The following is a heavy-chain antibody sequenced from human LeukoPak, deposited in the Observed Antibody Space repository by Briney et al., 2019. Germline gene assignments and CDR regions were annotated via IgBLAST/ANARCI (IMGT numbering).Heavy chain of an antibody. CDR3: ARDTYYYDTPDAFDI. V-gene: IGHV4-61*01. CDR1: GGSVSSGSYY. Sequence: SETLSLTCTVSGGSVSSGSYYWSWIRQPPGKGLEWIGYIYYSGSTNYNPSLKSRVTISVDTSKNQLSLKLSSVTAADTAVYYCARDTYYYDTPDAFDIWGQGTMVTVSS. D-gene: IGHD3-22*01. J-gene: IGHJ3*02. CDR2: IYYSGST.